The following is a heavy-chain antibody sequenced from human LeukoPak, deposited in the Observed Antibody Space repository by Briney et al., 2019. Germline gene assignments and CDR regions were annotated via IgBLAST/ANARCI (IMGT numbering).Heavy chain of an antibody. Sequence: GGSLRLSCATSGFTLSSNYMSWVRQAPGKGLEWVSVIYSGGSTYYADSVKGRFTISRDNSKNTLYLQMNSLRAEDTAVDYWARGVRLERPFDYWGQGTLVTVSS. D-gene: IGHD1-1*01. CDR2: IYSGGST. J-gene: IGHJ4*02. V-gene: IGHV3-53*01. CDR1: GFTLSSNY. CDR3: ARGVRLERPFDY.